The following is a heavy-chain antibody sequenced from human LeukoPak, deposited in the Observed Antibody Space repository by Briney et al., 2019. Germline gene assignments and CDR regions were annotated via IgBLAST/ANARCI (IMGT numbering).Heavy chain of an antibody. V-gene: IGHV4-38-2*01. CDR1: GFTFSSYA. D-gene: IGHD2-8*02. CDR3: ARHYWAPGAFDI. Sequence: GSLRLSCAASGFTFSSYAMSWVRQAPGKGLECIGNINHTGSTYYNPSLRSRVTISVDTSKNQFSLTLSSVTAADTAVYYCARHYWAPGAFDIWGRGTMVTVSS. J-gene: IGHJ3*02. CDR2: INHTGST.